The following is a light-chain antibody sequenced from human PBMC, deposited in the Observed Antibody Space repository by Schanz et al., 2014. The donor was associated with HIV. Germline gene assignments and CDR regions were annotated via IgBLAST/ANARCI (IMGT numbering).Light chain of an antibody. CDR2: EGS. CDR1: SSDVGAYNS. CDR3: SSYAGRNNLVV. J-gene: IGLJ2*01. Sequence: QSALTQPASVSGSPGQSITISCTGTSSDVGAYNSVSWYQQHPGKAPKLMIYEGSKRPSGVSNRFSGSKSGDTASLTISGLQAEDEADYYCSSYAGRNNLVVFGGGTKLTVL. V-gene: IGLV2-23*01.